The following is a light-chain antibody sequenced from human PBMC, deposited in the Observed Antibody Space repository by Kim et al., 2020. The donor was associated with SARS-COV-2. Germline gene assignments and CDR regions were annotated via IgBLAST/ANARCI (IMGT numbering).Light chain of an antibody. Sequence: DIQLTQSPSFLSASVGDRVTITCRASQGISSYLAWYQQKAGKAPKLLIYAASTLQSGVPSRFSGSGSGTECTLTISSLQPEDFATYYSQQLKSYPCTFGGGTKVDIK. J-gene: IGKJ4*01. CDR1: QGISSY. CDR2: AAS. CDR3: QQLKSYPCT. V-gene: IGKV1-9*01.